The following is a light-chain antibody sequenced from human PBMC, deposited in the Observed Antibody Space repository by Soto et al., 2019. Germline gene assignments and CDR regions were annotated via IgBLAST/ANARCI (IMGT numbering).Light chain of an antibody. CDR2: YAS. J-gene: IGKJ3*01. Sequence: EVVMTQSPATLSVSPGERVTLSSGPSESWPGNLAWYQQKPGQGPSLLIYYASTRATGVPDRFTGSGSGTEFTLTISSLQSEDFGVYHCQHYSNWPPTFGPGTKVEIK. CDR3: QHYSNWPPT. CDR1: ESWPGN. V-gene: IGKV3-15*01.